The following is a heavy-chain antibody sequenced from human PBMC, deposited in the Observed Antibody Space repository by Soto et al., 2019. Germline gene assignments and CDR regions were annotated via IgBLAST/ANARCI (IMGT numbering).Heavy chain of an antibody. CDR2: ISYDGSNK. D-gene: IGHD2-2*01. CDR1: GFTFSSYG. V-gene: IGHV3-30*18. J-gene: IGHJ6*03. CDR3: AKVGMLYCSSTSCPEPNYYYYMDV. Sequence: GGSLRLSCAASGFTFSSYGMHWVRQAPGKGLEWVAVISYDGSNKYYADSVKGRFTISRDNSKNTLYLQMNSLRAEDTAVYYCAKVGMLYCSSTSCPEPNYYYYMDVWGKGTTVTVSS.